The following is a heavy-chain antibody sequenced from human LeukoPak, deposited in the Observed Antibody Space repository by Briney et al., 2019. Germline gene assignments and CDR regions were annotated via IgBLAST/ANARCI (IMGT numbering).Heavy chain of an antibody. Sequence: GGSLRLSCAAPGFTFSTYALHWVRQAPGKGLEFVSGVNSNGGNTYYANSVKGRFTISRDNSKNTLYLQMGSLRPEDMAVYHCARVILTGYYYDSWGQGTLVTVSS. CDR2: VNSNGGNT. V-gene: IGHV3-64*01. D-gene: IGHD3-9*01. CDR3: ARVILTGYYYDS. CDR1: GFTFSTYA. J-gene: IGHJ4*02.